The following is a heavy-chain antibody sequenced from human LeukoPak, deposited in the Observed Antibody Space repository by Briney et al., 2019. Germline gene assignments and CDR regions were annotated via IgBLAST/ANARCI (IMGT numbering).Heavy chain of an antibody. CDR3: ARGGLGYFDWLSDY. CDR2: ISSNGGST. V-gene: IGHV3-64*01. D-gene: IGHD3-9*01. J-gene: IGHJ4*02. Sequence: GGSLRPSCAASGFTFSSYSMNWVRQAPGKGLEYVSAISSNGGSTYYANSVKGRFTISRDNSKNTLYLQMGSLRAEDMAVYYCARGGLGYFDWLSDYWGQGTLVTVSS. CDR1: GFTFSSYS.